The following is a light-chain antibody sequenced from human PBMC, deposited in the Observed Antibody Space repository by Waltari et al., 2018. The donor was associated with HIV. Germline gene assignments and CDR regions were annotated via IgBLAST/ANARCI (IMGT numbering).Light chain of an antibody. CDR2: SND. V-gene: IGLV1-40*01. J-gene: IGLJ3*02. Sequence: QSVLTQPPSVSGAPGQRVTISCTGSSSNIGAGYDVHWYQQLPGKAPKLSIYSNDNRPSGIPGGFSVSKSGTSASLAITGLRAEDEGDYYCQSYDTSLGGSVFGGGTKLTVL. CDR3: QSYDTSLGGSV. CDR1: SSNIGAGYD.